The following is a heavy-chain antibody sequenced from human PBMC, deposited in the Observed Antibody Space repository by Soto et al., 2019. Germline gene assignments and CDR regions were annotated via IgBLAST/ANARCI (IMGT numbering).Heavy chain of an antibody. J-gene: IGHJ6*02. CDR1: GRSTSTSY. D-gene: IGHD2-21*02. CDR3: ARDLWGYCGTDCYPLDV. Sequence: PSDTLSLTCTGSGRSTSTSYWSWIRQPPGKGLEWIGYLYNTGSTIYNPSLESRITISVDTSKNQFSLKLNSVTAADTAVYYCARDLWGYCGTDCYPLDVWGPATTVTVS. CDR2: LYNTGST. V-gene: IGHV4-59*01.